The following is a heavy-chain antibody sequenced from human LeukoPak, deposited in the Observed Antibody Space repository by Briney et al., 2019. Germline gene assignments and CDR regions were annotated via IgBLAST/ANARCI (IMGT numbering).Heavy chain of an antibody. D-gene: IGHD3-22*01. J-gene: IGHJ6*02. CDR1: GGSISSSSYY. CDR3: ARSQYYYDSSGYYWPYYGMDV. CDR2: IYYSGST. V-gene: IGHV4-39*01. Sequence: PSETLSLTCTVSGGSISSSSYYWGWIRQPPGKGLEWIGSIYYSGSTYYNPSLKSRVTISVDTSKSQFSLKLSSVTAADTAVYYCARSQYYYDSSGYYWPYYGMDVWGQGTTVTVSS.